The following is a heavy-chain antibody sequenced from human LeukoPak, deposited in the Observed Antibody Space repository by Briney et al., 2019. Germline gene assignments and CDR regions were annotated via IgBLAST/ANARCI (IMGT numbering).Heavy chain of an antibody. D-gene: IGHD3-22*01. J-gene: IGHJ6*03. CDR2: INQDESDR. Sequence: PGGSLRLSCAASGFTFRSYWMSWVRQAPGKGLEWVANINQDESDRYYVDSVKGRFTISRDNAKNSVYLQMNSLRDEDTAVYYCARRGYYDNSGHPYYYYMDVWGKGTTVTVSS. CDR3: ARRGYYDNSGHPYYYYMDV. CDR1: GFTFRSYW. V-gene: IGHV3-7*01.